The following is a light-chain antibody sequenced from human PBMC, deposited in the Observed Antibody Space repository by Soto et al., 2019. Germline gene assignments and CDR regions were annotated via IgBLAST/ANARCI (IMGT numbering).Light chain of an antibody. J-gene: IGKJ2*01. CDR3: QQYNNWPPYT. V-gene: IGKV3-15*01. CDR1: QSVSSN. CDR2: GAY. Sequence: ELVMTQSPATLSVSPGERATLSCRASQSVSSNLSWYQQKPGQAPRLLIYGAYTRATGIPARFSGSGSGTEVTLTISSLQSEEFAVYYCQQYNNWPPYTFGQGNKLEIK.